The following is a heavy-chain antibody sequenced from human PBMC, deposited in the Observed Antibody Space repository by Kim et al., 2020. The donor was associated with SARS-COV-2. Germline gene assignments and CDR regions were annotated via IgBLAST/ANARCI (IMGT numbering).Heavy chain of an antibody. Sequence: SVKVSCKASGGTFSSYAISWVRQAPGQGLEWMGGIIPIFGTANYAQKFQGRVTITADESTSTAYMELSSLRSEDTAVYYCAREGGAYYDFWNFDYWGQGTLVTVSS. V-gene: IGHV1-69*13. CDR3: AREGGAYYDFWNFDY. CDR2: IIPIFGTA. CDR1: GGTFSSYA. D-gene: IGHD3-3*01. J-gene: IGHJ4*02.